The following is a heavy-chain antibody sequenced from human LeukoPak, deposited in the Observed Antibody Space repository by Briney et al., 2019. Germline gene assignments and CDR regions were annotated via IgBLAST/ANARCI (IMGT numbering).Heavy chain of an antibody. J-gene: IGHJ6*02. D-gene: IGHD4/OR15-4a*01. CDR1: GFTFSSYA. CDR2: ISYDGSNK. CDR3: ARGLTPLTQIANYYYGMDV. V-gene: IGHV3-30*04. Sequence: GGSLRLSCAASGFTFSSYAMHWVRQAPGKGLEWVAVISYDGSNKYYADSVKGRFTISRGNSKNTLHLQMNSLRAEDTAVYYCARGLTPLTQIANYYYGMDVWGQGTTVTVSS.